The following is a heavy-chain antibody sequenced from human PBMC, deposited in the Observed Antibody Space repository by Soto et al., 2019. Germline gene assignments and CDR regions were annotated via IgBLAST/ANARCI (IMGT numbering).Heavy chain of an antibody. CDR2: IYYSGST. Sequence: SETLSLTCTVSGGSISSSSYYWGWIRQPPGKGLEWIGSIYYSGSTYYNPSLKSRVTISVDTSKNQFSLKLSSVTAADTAVYYCKGATMVRGVILNNGMDVWGQGTTVTVSS. J-gene: IGHJ6*02. V-gene: IGHV4-39*01. D-gene: IGHD3-10*01. CDR1: GGSISSSSYY. CDR3: KGATMVRGVILNNGMDV.